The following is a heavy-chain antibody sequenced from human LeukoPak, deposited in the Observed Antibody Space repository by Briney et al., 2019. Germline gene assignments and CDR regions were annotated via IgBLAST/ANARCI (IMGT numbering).Heavy chain of an antibody. J-gene: IGHJ4*02. Sequence: SETLSLTCTVSGGSISSYYWSWIRQPAGTALEWIGRIYTSGTITYNPSLKSRVTMSVDTSKNQFSLKLSSVTAADTAVYYCASGPRAMVRGLFDYWGQGTLVTVSS. CDR2: IYTSGTI. D-gene: IGHD3-10*01. CDR1: GGSISSYY. V-gene: IGHV4-4*07. CDR3: ASGPRAMVRGLFDY.